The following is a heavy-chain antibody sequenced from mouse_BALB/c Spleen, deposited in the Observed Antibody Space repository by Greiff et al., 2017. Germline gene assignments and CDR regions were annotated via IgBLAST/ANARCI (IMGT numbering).Heavy chain of an antibody. CDR2: INPGSGGT. Sequence: VQLPQSGAELVRPGTSVKVSCKASGYAFTNYLIEWVKQRPGQGLEWIGVINPGSGGTNYNKKFKGKATLTADKSSSTAYMQLSSLTSDDSAVYFCARGGYGPYYAMDYWGQGTSVSVSS. CDR3: ARGGYGPYYAMDY. D-gene: IGHD2-10*02. CDR1: GYAFTNYL. J-gene: IGHJ4*01. V-gene: IGHV1-54*01.